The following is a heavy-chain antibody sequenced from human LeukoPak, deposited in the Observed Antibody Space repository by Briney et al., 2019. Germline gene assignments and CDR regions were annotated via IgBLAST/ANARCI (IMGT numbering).Heavy chain of an antibody. D-gene: IGHD3-10*01. CDR1: GGSISSYY. CDR3: ARAGDYYYMDV. V-gene: IGHV4-59*01. J-gene: IGHJ6*03. Sequence: ASETLSLTCTASGGSISSYYWSWIRQPPGKRLEWIGYIYYSGSTNYNPSLKSRVTISVDTSKNQFSLKLSSVTAADTAVYYCARAGDYYYMDVWGKGTTVTVSS. CDR2: IYYSGST.